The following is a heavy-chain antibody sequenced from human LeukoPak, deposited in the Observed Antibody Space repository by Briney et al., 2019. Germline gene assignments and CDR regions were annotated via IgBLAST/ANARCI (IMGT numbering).Heavy chain of an antibody. J-gene: IGHJ6*03. CDR2: MWYDGSNK. V-gene: IGHV3-33*01. D-gene: IGHD3-3*02. CDR3: ARGRGISAYYYYMDV. Sequence: GRSLRLSCAASGFTFSSYGMHWVRQAPGKGLEWVAVMWYDGSNKYYADSVKGRFTISRDNSKNTLYLLMNSLRAEDTAVYYCARGRGISAYYYYMDVWGKGTTVTVSS. CDR1: GFTFSSYG.